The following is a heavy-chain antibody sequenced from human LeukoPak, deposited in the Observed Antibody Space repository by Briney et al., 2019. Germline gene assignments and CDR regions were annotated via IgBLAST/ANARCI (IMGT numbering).Heavy chain of an antibody. Sequence: SETLSLTCAVYGGSLSGFYWSWIRQSPGKGLEWIGEINQSGSTNYNPSLKSRVTISVDTSKNQFSLKLSSVTAADTAVYYCARWSSGYYDAFDIWGQGTMVTVSS. J-gene: IGHJ3*02. CDR2: INQSGST. D-gene: IGHD3-22*01. CDR3: ARWSSGYYDAFDI. V-gene: IGHV4-34*01. CDR1: GGSLSGFY.